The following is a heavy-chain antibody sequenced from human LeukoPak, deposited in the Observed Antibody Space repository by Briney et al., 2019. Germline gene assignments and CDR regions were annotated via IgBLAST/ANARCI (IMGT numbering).Heavy chain of an antibody. D-gene: IGHD5-18*01. V-gene: IGHV3-74*01. J-gene: IGHJ4*02. CDR1: GFTFSSYW. Sequence: GGSLRLSCAASGFTFSSYWMHWVRQAPGRGLVWVSRINSDGSGTSYADSVKGRFTISRDNSKNTLHLQMNSLRAEDTAVYYCAKEASYSYGHYWGQGTLVTVSS. CDR2: INSDGSGT. CDR3: AKEASYSYGHY.